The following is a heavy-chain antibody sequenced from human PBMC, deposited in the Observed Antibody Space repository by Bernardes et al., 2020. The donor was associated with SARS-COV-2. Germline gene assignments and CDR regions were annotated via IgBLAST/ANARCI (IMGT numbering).Heavy chain of an antibody. V-gene: IGHV3-11*06. D-gene: IGHD2-8*01. CDR3: ARGSLFYHNDEAPFHY. J-gene: IGHJ4*02. Sequence: WGSLSLSCVASGFTFANYKMSWVRQAPGEGLEWLSHICGSGSYTYYTDSVTARFTISRDNAKNSLYLQMNSLRDEDTAVYYCARGSLFYHNDEAPFHYWGQGTLVTVSS. CDR2: ICGSGSYT. CDR1: GFTFANYK.